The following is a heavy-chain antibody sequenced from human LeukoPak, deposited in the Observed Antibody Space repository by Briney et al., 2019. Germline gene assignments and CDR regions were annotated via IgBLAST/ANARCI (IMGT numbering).Heavy chain of an antibody. V-gene: IGHV3-48*01. Sequence: GGSLRLSCAASGFTFSSYSMNWVRQAPGKGLEWVSYISSSSSTIYYADSVKGRFTISRDNAKNSLYLQMNSLRAEDTAVYYCARVSLGFYVWYFDYWGQGTLVTVSS. CDR1: GFTFSSYS. CDR2: ISSSSSTI. CDR3: ARVSLGFYVWYFDY. D-gene: IGHD2/OR15-2a*01. J-gene: IGHJ4*02.